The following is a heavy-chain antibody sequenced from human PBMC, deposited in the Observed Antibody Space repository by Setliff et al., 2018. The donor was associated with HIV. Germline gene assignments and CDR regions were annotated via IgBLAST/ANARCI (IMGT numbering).Heavy chain of an antibody. J-gene: IGHJ4*02. Sequence: ASVKVSCKTSGYIFSGYYLHWLRRAPGQGLEWMAWINPISGATISAHKFQGRVVITRDTSINTTYMKLNSLRSDDTAVYYCARDRDLIIDYWGQGTPVTVSS. D-gene: IGHD3-16*01. CDR2: INPISGAT. CDR3: ARDRDLIIDY. V-gene: IGHV1-2*02. CDR1: GYIFSGYY.